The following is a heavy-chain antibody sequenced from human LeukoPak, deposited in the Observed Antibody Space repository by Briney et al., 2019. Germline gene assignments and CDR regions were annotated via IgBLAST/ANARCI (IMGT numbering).Heavy chain of an antibody. CDR1: GFPFSSNA. J-gene: IGHJ4*02. Sequence: PAGSLRFSCAAAGFPFSSNAMSWVRQAPGKGLEWVSTINGGGVNTPYAASVGGRFTISRDNSKNTLFLQMNRLRAEDTAVYYCAKDLYSNYGRADYWGQGNLVTVSS. CDR2: INGGGVNT. D-gene: IGHD4-11*01. CDR3: AKDLYSNYGRADY. V-gene: IGHV3-23*01.